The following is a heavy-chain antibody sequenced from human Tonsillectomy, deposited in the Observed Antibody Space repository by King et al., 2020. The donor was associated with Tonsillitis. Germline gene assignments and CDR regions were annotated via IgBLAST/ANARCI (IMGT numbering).Heavy chain of an antibody. CDR1: GGSISSYY. CDR2: IYYSGST. V-gene: IGHV4-59*01. Sequence: VQLQESGPGLVKPSESLSLTCTVSGGSISSYYWNWIRQPPGKGLEWIGYIYYSGSTNYNPSLKSRVTISVDTSKNQFSLNLISVTAADTAVYYCARKPPNRSFDLWGRGTLVTVSS. J-gene: IGHJ2*01. D-gene: IGHD1/OR15-1a*01. CDR3: ARKPPNRSFDL.